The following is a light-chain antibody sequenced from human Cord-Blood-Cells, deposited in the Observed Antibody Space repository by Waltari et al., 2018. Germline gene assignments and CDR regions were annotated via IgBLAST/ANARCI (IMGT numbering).Light chain of an antibody. J-gene: IGLJ1*01. CDR3: CSYAGSYTFYV. CDR2: DVS. V-gene: IGLV2-11*01. Sequence: QSALTQTRSVSGSPGPSVTISCPGTSSDVVGPNYVPWYQQHPGKAPKLMIYDVSKRPSGVPDRFSGSKSGNTASLTISGLQAEDEADYYCCSYAGSYTFYVVGTGTKVTVL. CDR1: SSDVVGPNY.